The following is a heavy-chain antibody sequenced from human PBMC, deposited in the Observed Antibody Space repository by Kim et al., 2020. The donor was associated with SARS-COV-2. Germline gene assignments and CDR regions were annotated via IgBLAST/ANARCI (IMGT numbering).Heavy chain of an antibody. CDR3: TTDYVVEERTAMLSL. V-gene: IGHV3-15*01. J-gene: IGHJ4*02. Sequence: APVKGRFTISREDSKNTLYLKMNSLKTEDTAVYYCTTDYVVEERTAMLSLWGQGTLVTVSS. D-gene: IGHD5-18*01.